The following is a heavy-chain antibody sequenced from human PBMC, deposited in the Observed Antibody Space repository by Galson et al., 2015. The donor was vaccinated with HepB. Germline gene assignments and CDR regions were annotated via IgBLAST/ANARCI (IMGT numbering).Heavy chain of an antibody. Sequence: SVKVSCKASGYTFTGYYMHWVRQAPGQGLEWMGWINPNSGGTNYAQKFQGRVTMTRDTSISTAYMELSKLRSDDTAVYYCARDEGLHCSSTSCYMVSGDFGYWGQGTLVTVSS. V-gene: IGHV1-2*02. D-gene: IGHD2-2*02. CDR1: GYTFTGYY. CDR2: INPNSGGT. J-gene: IGHJ4*02. CDR3: ARDEGLHCSSTSCYMVSGDFGY.